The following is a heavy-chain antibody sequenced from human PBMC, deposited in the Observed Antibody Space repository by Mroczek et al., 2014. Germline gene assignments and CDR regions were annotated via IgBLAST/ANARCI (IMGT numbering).Heavy chain of an antibody. D-gene: IGHD1-14*01. CDR1: GFTFSSYA. CDR2: ISYDGSNK. CDR3: ARGDPETDAFDI. Sequence: QVQLQESGGGVVQPGRSLRLSCAASGFTFSSYAMHWVRQAPGKGLEWVAVISYDGSNKYYADSVKGRFTISRDNSKNTLYLQMNSLRAEDTAVYYCARGDPETDAFDIWGQGTMVTVSS. J-gene: IGHJ3*02. V-gene: IGHV3-30-3*01.